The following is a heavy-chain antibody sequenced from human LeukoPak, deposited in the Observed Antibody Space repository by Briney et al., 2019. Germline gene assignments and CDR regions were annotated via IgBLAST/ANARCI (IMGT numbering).Heavy chain of an antibody. CDR2: IYYSGST. V-gene: IGHV4-59*08. CDR1: GSSMSPYH. Sequence: SETLSLTCTVSGSSMSPYHWGWIRQPPGKGLEWTGYIYYSGSTNYNPSLKSRVTISVDTSKNQFSLKLSSVTAADTAIYYCARAVSGRFDYWGQGTLVTVSS. D-gene: IGHD6-19*01. CDR3: ARAVSGRFDY. J-gene: IGHJ4*02.